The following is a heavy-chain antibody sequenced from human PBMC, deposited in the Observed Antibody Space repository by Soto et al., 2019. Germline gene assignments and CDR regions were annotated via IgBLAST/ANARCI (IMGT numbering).Heavy chain of an antibody. Sequence: SLRLSCAASGFTFSDHYMDWVRQAPGKGLEWVGRTRNKANSYTTEYAASVKGRFTISRDDSKSSLYLQMNSLKTEDTAVYYCARLYGDSSNFYYYYGMDVWGQGTTVTVSS. V-gene: IGHV3-72*01. D-gene: IGHD4-17*01. CDR2: TRNKANSYTT. CDR1: GFTFSDHY. J-gene: IGHJ6*02. CDR3: ARLYGDSSNFYYYYGMDV.